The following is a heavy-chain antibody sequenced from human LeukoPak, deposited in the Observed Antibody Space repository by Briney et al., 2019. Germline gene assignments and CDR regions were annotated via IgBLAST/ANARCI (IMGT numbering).Heavy chain of an antibody. CDR3: ARDDIAAAGTLDWFDP. J-gene: IGHJ5*02. Sequence: ASVKVSCKASGGTFSSYAISWVRQAPGQGLEWMGRIIPILGIANYAQKFQGRVTITADKSTSTAYMELSSLRPEDTAVYYCARDDIAAAGTLDWFDPWGQGTLVTVSS. CDR2: IIPILGIA. CDR1: GGTFSSYA. D-gene: IGHD6-13*01. V-gene: IGHV1-69*04.